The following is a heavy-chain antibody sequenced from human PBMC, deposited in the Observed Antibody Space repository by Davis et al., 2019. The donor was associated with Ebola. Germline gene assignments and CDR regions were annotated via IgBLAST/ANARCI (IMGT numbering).Heavy chain of an antibody. V-gene: IGHV4-38-2*02. CDR1: RYSITSGYY. Sequence: SETLSLTCTVSRYSITSGYYWGWIRQTPGRGLEWTGSIHHSGGTYYNPSLKSRVTISVDTSKNQFSLKLNSVTAAATAVYYCARQWIQLWLDYWGQGTLVTVSS. J-gene: IGHJ4*02. CDR2: IHHSGGT. D-gene: IGHD5-18*01. CDR3: ARQWIQLWLDY.